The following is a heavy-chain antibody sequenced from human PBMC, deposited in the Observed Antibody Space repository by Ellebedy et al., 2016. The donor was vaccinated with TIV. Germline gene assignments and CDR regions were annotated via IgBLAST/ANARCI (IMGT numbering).Heavy chain of an antibody. D-gene: IGHD3-16*02. CDR1: GGTFRNSG. Sequence: AASVNVSCKASGGTFRNSGISWVRQAPGHGLEWMAGIIPIFGTTNYAKKFQGRVTITADESTNIAYMELTCLRSEDTAVYYCAKGDVSLDYYYGMNVWGQGTTVAVSS. V-gene: IGHV1-69*13. J-gene: IGHJ6*02. CDR3: AKGDVSLDYYYGMNV. CDR2: IIPIFGTT.